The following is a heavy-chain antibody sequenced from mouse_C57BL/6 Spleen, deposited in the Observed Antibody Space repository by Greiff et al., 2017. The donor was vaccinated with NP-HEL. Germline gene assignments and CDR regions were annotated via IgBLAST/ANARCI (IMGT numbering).Heavy chain of an antibody. CDR1: GFSLTSYG. V-gene: IGHV2-2*01. Sequence: VKVIESGPGLVQPSQSLSITCTVSGFSLTSYGVHWVRQSPGKGLEWLGVIWSGGSTDYNAAFISRLSISKDNSKSQVFFKMNSLQADDTAIYYCAIKRGAAMDYWGQGTSVTVSS. CDR3: AIKRGAAMDY. CDR2: IWSGGST. J-gene: IGHJ4*01.